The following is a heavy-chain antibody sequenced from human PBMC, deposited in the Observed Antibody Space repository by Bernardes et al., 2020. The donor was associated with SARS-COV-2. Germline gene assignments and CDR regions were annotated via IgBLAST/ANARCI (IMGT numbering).Heavy chain of an antibody. Sequence: GWSLSLSCAASGFTFSDCYMSWIRQAPGKGLEWVSFISSSGSTIYYADPVKGRFTISRDNAKNSLHLQINSLRAEDTAVYYCARGHDSSGYYPNRGGYYYGMDVWGQGTTVTVSS. CDR2: ISSSGSTI. CDR3: ARGHDSSGYYPNRGGYYYGMDV. J-gene: IGHJ6*02. D-gene: IGHD3-22*01. CDR1: GFTFSDCY. V-gene: IGHV3-11*01.